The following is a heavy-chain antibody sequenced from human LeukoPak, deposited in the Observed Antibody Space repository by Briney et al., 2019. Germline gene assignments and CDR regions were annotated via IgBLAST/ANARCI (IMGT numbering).Heavy chain of an antibody. CDR3: ARDRVGNWFDP. CDR1: GGSFSGYY. CDR2: INHSGST. J-gene: IGHJ5*02. V-gene: IGHV4-34*01. D-gene: IGHD2-15*01. Sequence: SETLSLTCSVYGGSFSGYYWSWIRQPPGKGLEWIGEINHSGSTNYNPSLKSRVTISVDTSKNQFSLKLSSVTAADTAVYYCARDRVGNWFDPWGQGTLVTVSS.